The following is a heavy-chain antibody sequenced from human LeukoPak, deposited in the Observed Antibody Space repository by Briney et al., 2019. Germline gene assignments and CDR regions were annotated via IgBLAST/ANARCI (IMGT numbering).Heavy chain of an antibody. CDR2: INHSGST. J-gene: IGHJ4*02. D-gene: IGHD6-6*01. CDR1: GGSFSGYY. Sequence: SETLSLTCAVYGGSFSGYYWSWIRQPPGKGLEWIGEINHSGSTNYNPSLRSRVTISVDTSKNQFSLKLSSVTAADTAVYYCARGFSSSSSFFYWGQGTLVTVSS. CDR3: ARGFSSSSSFFY. V-gene: IGHV4-34*01.